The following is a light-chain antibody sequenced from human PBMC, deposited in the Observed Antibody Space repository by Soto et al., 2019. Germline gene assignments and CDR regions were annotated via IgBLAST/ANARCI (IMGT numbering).Light chain of an antibody. Sequence: QSVLTQPPSASGTPGQRVTISCSGSSSNIGSNIVNWYQHLPGTAPKLLIYTNNQRPSGVPDRFSDSKSGTSASLAISGLQSEEEADYDCAAWDGSLQTWVFGGGTKVTVL. CDR3: AAWDGSLQTWV. V-gene: IGLV1-44*01. CDR1: SSNIGSNI. CDR2: TNN. J-gene: IGLJ3*02.